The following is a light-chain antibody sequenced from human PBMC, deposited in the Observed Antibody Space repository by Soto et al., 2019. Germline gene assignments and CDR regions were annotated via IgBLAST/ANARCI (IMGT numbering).Light chain of an antibody. Sequence: QSVLTQPPSVSGTPGQRITLSCSGSNSNIGTNFVYWYQHLPGTAPKLLIYSNNQRPSGVPDRFFATKSGTSASLSISGLRSDDEAHYYCAAWDDTVTRPGWVFGGGTKLTVL. CDR2: SNN. CDR3: AAWDDTVTRPGWV. J-gene: IGLJ3*02. V-gene: IGLV1-47*02. CDR1: NSNIGTNF.